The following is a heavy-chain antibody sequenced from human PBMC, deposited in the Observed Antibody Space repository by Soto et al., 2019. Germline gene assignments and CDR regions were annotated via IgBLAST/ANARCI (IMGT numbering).Heavy chain of an antibody. J-gene: IGHJ6*02. CDR3: ARSWGYCSSTSCYLRDRYYYYGMDV. CDR2: INPNSGGT. CDR1: GYTFTGYY. V-gene: IGHV1-2*02. D-gene: IGHD2-2*01. Sequence: ASVKVSCKASGYTFTGYYTHWVRQAPGQGLEWMGWINPNSGGTNYAQKFQGRVTMTRDTSISTAYMELSRLRSDDTAVYYCARSWGYCSSTSCYLRDRYYYYGMDVWGQGTTVTVSS.